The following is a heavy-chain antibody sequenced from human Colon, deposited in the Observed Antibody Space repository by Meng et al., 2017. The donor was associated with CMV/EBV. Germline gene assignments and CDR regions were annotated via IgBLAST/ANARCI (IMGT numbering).Heavy chain of an antibody. CDR3: ASDGPRGYSSSWYDFSWFDP. D-gene: IGHD6-13*01. CDR1: FTSYG. V-gene: IGHV1-18*01. Sequence: FTSYGISGVRQAPGQGLEWMGWISAYNGNPNYAQKLQGRVPMPTDTSTSTAYMELRSLRSDDPAVYYCASDGPRGYSSSWYDFSWFDPWGQGTLVTVSS. J-gene: IGHJ5*02. CDR2: ISAYNGNP.